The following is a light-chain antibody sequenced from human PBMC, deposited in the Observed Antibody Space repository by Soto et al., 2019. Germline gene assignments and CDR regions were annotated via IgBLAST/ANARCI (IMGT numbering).Light chain of an antibody. CDR1: SSDVGGYNY. J-gene: IGLJ2*01. CDR3: SSYTSSSTSVV. Sequence: QSALTQPASVSGSPGQSITISCTGTSSDVGGYNYVSWYQHHPGKAPKLMIYDVSYRPSGVSNRFSGSKSGNTASLTISGLQAEDEADYYCSSYTSSSTSVVFGGGTKLTVL. CDR2: DVS. V-gene: IGLV2-14*03.